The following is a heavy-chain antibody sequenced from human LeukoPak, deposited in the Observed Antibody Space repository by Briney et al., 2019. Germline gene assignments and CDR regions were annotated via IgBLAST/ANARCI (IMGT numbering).Heavy chain of an antibody. V-gene: IGHV3-23*01. J-gene: IGHJ4*02. D-gene: IGHD2-8*02. CDR3: ATYRQVLLPFES. Sequence: GGSLRLSCAASGFTFSTFAMIWVRQPPGKGLEWVSSIFPSGGEIHYANSVRGRFTISRDNSKSTLSLQMNSLRAEDTAIYYCATYRQVLLPFESWGQGTLVTVSS. CDR1: GFTFSTFA. CDR2: IFPSGGEI.